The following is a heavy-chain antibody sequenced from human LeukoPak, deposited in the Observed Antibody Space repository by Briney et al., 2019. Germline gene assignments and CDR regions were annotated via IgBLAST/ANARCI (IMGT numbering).Heavy chain of an antibody. CDR1: VFTFSSYA. CDR2: ISVSGGST. V-gene: IGHV3-23*01. J-gene: IGHJ6*02. CDR3: AKDLTRCGGDCYSSYYGMDV. D-gene: IGHD2-21*02. Sequence: GGSLRLSCAASVFTFSSYAMSWGRGAPGKGLWWVSAISVSGGSTYYADSVKGRFTISRDSSKNTLSLKMHSLRAEDTAVYSCAKDLTRCGGDCYSSYYGMDVWGQGTTVTVSS.